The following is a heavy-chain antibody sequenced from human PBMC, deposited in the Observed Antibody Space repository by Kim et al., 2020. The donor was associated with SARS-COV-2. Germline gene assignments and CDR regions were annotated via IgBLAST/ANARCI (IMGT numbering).Heavy chain of an antibody. Sequence: ASVKVSCEASGYTFTSYAFHWVRQAPGQGLEWMGWIDADNGNTKYSQKFQGRVTITRDTSARTAYMELSSLRSEDTAVYYCARNEDYWSQGTLVTVSS. V-gene: IGHV1-3*01. J-gene: IGHJ4*02. CDR2: IDADNGNT. CDR1: GYTFTSYA. CDR3: ARNEDY.